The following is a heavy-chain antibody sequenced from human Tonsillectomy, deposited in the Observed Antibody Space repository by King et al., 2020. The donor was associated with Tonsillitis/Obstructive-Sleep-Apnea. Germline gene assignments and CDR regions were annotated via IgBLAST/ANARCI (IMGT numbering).Heavy chain of an antibody. V-gene: IGHV1-18*01. CDR1: GYIFNSFG. D-gene: IGHD6-19*01. Sequence: QLVQSGAEMKKPGASVKVSCKASGYIFNSFGISWVRQAPGQGLEWLGWISGFNGNTKYAQKLQGRVIMTTDTSTSTAHMELRSLRSDDTGVYYCARDSGGQWHPLDPWGQGPLVTVSS. CDR3: ARDSGGQWHPLDP. J-gene: IGHJ5*02. CDR2: ISGFNGNT.